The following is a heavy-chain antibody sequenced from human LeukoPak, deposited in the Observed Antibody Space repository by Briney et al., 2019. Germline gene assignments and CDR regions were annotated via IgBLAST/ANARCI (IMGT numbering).Heavy chain of an antibody. Sequence: SETLSLTCIVSGGSISSNNYYWGWIRQPPGKGLEWIASIYYSGSTHYNPSLKSRVTISVDTSKNQLSLKLNSVTAADTAVYYCAREGYCSGGSCYSVLHAFDIWGQGTMVTVSS. CDR3: AREGYCSGGSCYSVLHAFDI. J-gene: IGHJ3*02. CDR2: IYYSGST. V-gene: IGHV4-39*07. D-gene: IGHD2-15*01. CDR1: GGSISSNNYY.